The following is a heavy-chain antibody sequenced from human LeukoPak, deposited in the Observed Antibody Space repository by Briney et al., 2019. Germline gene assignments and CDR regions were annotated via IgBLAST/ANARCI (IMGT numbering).Heavy chain of an antibody. CDR1: GYTFTSYG. Sequence: ASVKVSCKASGYTFTSYGISWVRQAPGQGLEWMGWISAYNGNTNYARKLQGRVTMTTVTSTSTAYMELRSLRSDDTAVYYCARVTWLFDAFDIWGQGTMVTVSS. D-gene: IGHD5-24*01. CDR2: ISAYNGNT. V-gene: IGHV1-18*01. CDR3: ARVTWLFDAFDI. J-gene: IGHJ3*02.